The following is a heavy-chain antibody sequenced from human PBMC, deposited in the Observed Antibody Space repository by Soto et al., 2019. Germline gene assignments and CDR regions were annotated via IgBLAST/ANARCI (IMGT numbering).Heavy chain of an antibody. V-gene: IGHV1-69*08. Sequence: QVQLVQSGAEVKKPGSSVKVSCKASGGTFSSYTISWVRQAPGQGLEWMGRIIPILGIANYAQKFQGRVTITADKSTSXAYMELSSLRSEDTAVYYCARDLTMVRGVRDAFDIWGQGTMVTVSS. CDR1: GGTFSSYT. CDR3: ARDLTMVRGVRDAFDI. J-gene: IGHJ3*02. D-gene: IGHD3-10*01. CDR2: IIPILGIA.